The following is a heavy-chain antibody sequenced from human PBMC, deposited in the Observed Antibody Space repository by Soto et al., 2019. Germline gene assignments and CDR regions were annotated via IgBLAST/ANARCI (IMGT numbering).Heavy chain of an antibody. CDR1: GGTFSSYT. CDR2: IIPILGIA. D-gene: IGHD4-17*01. CDR3: ARDRAVTPSHYWYFDL. J-gene: IGHJ2*01. Sequence: QVQLVQSGAEVKKPGSSVKVSCKASGGTFSSYTISWVRQAPGQGLEWMGRIIPILGIANYAQKFQGRVTITADKSTSTAYMELSSLRSEDTAVYYCARDRAVTPSHYWYFDLWGRGTLVTVSS. V-gene: IGHV1-69*08.